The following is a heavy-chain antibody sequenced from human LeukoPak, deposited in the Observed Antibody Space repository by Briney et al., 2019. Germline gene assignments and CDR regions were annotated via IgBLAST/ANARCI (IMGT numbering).Heavy chain of an antibody. CDR2: ISSSSSTI. CDR3: ARDGYCSGGSCNSNVDY. CDR1: GFTFSSYS. Sequence: GGSLRLSCAASGFTFSSYSMNWVRQAPGKGLEWVSYISSSSSTIYYADSVKGRFTISRDNAKNSLNLQMNSLRDEDTAIYYCARDGYCSGGSCNSNVDYWGQGILVTVSS. D-gene: IGHD2-15*01. V-gene: IGHV3-48*02. J-gene: IGHJ4*02.